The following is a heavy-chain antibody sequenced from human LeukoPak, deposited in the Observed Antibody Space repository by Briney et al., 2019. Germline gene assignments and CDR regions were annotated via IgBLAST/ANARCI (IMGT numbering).Heavy chain of an antibody. CDR2: INTNTGNP. D-gene: IGHD6-13*01. CDR3: ARDVQLVHFDY. J-gene: IGHJ4*02. Sequence: GASVKVSCKPSGYTFTSYALSWVRQAPGQGLEWMGWINTNTGNPTYAQGFTGRFVFSLDTSVSTAYLQISSLKAEDTAVYYCARDVQLVHFDYWGQGTLVTVSS. CDR1: GYTFTSYA. V-gene: IGHV7-4-1*02.